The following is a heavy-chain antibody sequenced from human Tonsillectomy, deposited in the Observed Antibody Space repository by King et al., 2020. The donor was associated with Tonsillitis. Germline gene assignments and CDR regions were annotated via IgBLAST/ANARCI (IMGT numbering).Heavy chain of an antibody. CDR2: ISAYNGNT. V-gene: IGHV1-18*04. CDR1: GYTFTSYG. CDR3: AKAGGFGSSPSTSTNYYYYGMDV. Sequence: QLVQSGAEVKKPGASVKVSCKASGYTFTSYGISWVRQAPGQGLEWMGWISAYNGNTNYAQKLQGRVTMTTDTSTSTAHMELRSLRSDDTAVYYCAKAGGFGSSPSTSTNYYYYGMDVWGQGTTVTVSS. J-gene: IGHJ6*02. D-gene: IGHD6-6*01.